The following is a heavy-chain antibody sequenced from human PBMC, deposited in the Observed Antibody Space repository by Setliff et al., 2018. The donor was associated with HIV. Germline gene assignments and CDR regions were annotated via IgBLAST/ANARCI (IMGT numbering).Heavy chain of an antibody. CDR1: GYTFASYY. CDR3: ATDDYGGDSFDN. J-gene: IGHJ4*02. D-gene: IGHD4-17*01. CDR2: INPSGGST. V-gene: IGHV1-46*01. Sequence: ASVKVSCKASGYTFASYYMHWVRQAPGQGLEWMGIINPSGGSTNYAQKFQGRVTMTRDTSASIAYMELSRLGSDDTAVYYCATDDYGGDSFDNWGQGALVTVSS.